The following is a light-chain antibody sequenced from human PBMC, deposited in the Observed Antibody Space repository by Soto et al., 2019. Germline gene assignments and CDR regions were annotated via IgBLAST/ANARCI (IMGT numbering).Light chain of an antibody. CDR1: SSDIGYYDY. CDR2: EVN. V-gene: IGLV2-14*01. CDR3: SSHSSSSAYYV. J-gene: IGLJ1*01. Sequence: SALTQPASVSGSPGQSITISCTGTSSDIGYYDYVSWYQHHSGKAPKLIIYEVNNRPSGVSNRFSGSKSVNTASLTISGLQAEDETDYYCSSHSSSSAYYVFGTGTKVT.